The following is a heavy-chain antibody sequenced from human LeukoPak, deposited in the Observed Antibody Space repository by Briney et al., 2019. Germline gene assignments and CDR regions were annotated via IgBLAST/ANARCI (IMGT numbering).Heavy chain of an antibody. D-gene: IGHD3-22*01. J-gene: IGHJ5*02. CDR2: IYTSGST. CDR3: ARGQPYYYDSSGYYPNWFDP. CDR1: GGSISSYY. Sequence: NPSETLSLTCTVSGGSISSYYWSWIRQPAGKGLEWIGRIYTSGSTNYNPSLKSRVTMSVDTSKNQFSLKLSSVTAADTAVYYCARGQPYYYDSSGYYPNWFDPWGQGTLVTVSS. V-gene: IGHV4-4*07.